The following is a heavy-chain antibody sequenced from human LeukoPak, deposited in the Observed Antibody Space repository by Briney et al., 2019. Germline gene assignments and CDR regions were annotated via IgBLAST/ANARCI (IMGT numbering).Heavy chain of an antibody. Sequence: SVKVSCKASGGTFSSYAISWVRQAPGQGLEWMGGIIPIFGTANYAQKFQGRVTITADKSTSTAYMELSSLRSEDTAVYYCATLKEYSSSWRYYYYYMDVWGKGTTVTVSS. D-gene: IGHD6-6*01. V-gene: IGHV1-69*06. J-gene: IGHJ6*03. CDR2: IIPIFGTA. CDR3: ATLKEYSSSWRYYYYYMDV. CDR1: GGTFSSYA.